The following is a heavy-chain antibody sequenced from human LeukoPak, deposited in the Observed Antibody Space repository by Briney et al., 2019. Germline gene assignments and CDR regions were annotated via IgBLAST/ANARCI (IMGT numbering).Heavy chain of an antibody. Sequence: SETLSLTRTISAASISSSSHHWGWIRQSPGKGLEWIGSIYYGQTIYYNPSLNSRVTISVVTSKDQFTLQLNSVTAADTAVYYCVRHDGRGGATMGAFDSWGQGSPVTVSS. CDR1: AASISSSSHH. D-gene: IGHD4/OR15-4a*01. CDR3: VRHDGRGGATMGAFDS. J-gene: IGHJ5*01. CDR2: IYYGQTI. V-gene: IGHV4-39*01.